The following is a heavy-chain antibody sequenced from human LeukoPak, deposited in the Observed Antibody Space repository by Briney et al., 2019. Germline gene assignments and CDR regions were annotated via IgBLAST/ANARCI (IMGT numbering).Heavy chain of an antibody. J-gene: IGHJ4*02. V-gene: IGHV3-15*01. D-gene: IGHD3-22*01. CDR2: IKTKTDGVTT. CDR1: GFTFGNAW. Sequence: PGGSLRLSSADSGFTFGNAWMSSGRQAPGKRLEWVGRIKTKTDGVTTDYAAPVKGRFTISRDDSKNTLYLQMNSLKHEDTAVYFCTTGPRRIAMIVVDSWGQGTLVTVSS. CDR3: TTGPRRIAMIVVDS.